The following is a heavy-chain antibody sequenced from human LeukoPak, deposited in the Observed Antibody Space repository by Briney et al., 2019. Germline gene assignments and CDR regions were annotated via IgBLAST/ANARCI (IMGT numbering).Heavy chain of an antibody. CDR3: ARTRYCSSSSCHIAFDI. V-gene: IGHV3-21*01. J-gene: IGHJ3*02. D-gene: IGHD2-15*01. CDR2: ISSSSNYI. Sequence: GGSLRLSCAASGFTFSSYSMNWVRQAPGKGLEWVSSISSSSNYIDYADSVKSRFTISRDTARNSLYLQMNSLRAEDTAVYYCARTRYCSSSSCHIAFDIWGQGTVVTVSS. CDR1: GFTFSSYS.